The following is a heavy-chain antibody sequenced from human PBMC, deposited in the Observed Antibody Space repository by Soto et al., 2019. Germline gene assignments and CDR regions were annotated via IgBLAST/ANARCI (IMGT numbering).Heavy chain of an antibody. V-gene: IGHV4-34*01. CDR2: INHSGST. CDR1: GGSFSGYY. Sequence: ASETLSLTCAVYGGSFSGYYWSWIRQPPGKGLEWIGEINHSGSTNYNPSLKSRVTISVDTSKNQFSLKLSSVTAADTAVYYCARGLAVLLWFGDWSQGYGMDVWGQGPTVTVSS. J-gene: IGHJ6*01. CDR3: ARGLAVLLWFGDWSQGYGMDV. D-gene: IGHD3-10*01.